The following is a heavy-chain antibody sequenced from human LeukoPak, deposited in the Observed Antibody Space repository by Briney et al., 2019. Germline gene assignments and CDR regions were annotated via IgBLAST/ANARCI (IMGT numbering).Heavy chain of an antibody. J-gene: IGHJ5*02. D-gene: IGHD3-3*01. V-gene: IGHV7-4-1*02. CDR2: INTNTGNP. Sequence: ASVKVSCKASGYTFTSYAMNWVRQAPGQGLEWMGWINTNTGNPTYAQGFTGRFVFSLDTSVSTAYLQISSLKAEDTAVYYCARDIPHYDFWSGLFVGGWFDPWGQGTLVTVSS. CDR3: ARDIPHYDFWSGLFVGGWFDP. CDR1: GYTFTSYA.